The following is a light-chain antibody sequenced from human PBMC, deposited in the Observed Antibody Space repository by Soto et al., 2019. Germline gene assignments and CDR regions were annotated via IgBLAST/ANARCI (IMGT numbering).Light chain of an antibody. Sequence: QSVLTQPPSVSGDPGQRVTISCTGSSSNIGAGHDVHWYQQLPGTAPKLLIYGNSNRPSGVPDRFSGSKSGTSASLAITGLEAEDEADYYCQSYDSSLSGRVFGTGTKVTVL. CDR3: QSYDSSLSGRV. J-gene: IGLJ1*01. V-gene: IGLV1-40*01. CDR2: GNS. CDR1: SSNIGAGHD.